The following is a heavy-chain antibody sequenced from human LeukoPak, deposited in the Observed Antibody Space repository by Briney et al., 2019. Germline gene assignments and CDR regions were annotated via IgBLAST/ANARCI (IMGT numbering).Heavy chain of an antibody. CDR2: IWYDGSNK. CDR1: GFTFSSYG. Sequence: PGGSLRLSCAASGFTFSSYGMHWVRQAPGKGLEWVAVIWYDGSNKYYADSVKGRFTISRDNPKNTLYLQMNSLRAEDTAVYYCARDTHYYDSSGYYYVGYGFDYWGQGTLVTVSS. V-gene: IGHV3-33*01. CDR3: ARDTHYYDSSGYYYVGYGFDY. J-gene: IGHJ4*02. D-gene: IGHD3-22*01.